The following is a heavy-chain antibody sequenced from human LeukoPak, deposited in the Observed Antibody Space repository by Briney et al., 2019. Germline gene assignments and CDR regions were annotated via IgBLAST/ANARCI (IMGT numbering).Heavy chain of an antibody. CDR3: ATDPVGYCNADGCYSVDY. CDR2: FDPEHGET. Sequence: ASAKVSCKVSGYTLTELSMHWVRQAPGKGLEWMGGFDPEHGETVYAQKFQGRLTMTEDTSTHTAYMELSSLRSDDTAVYYCATDPVGYCNADGCYSVDYWGQGTLVTVSS. V-gene: IGHV1-24*01. J-gene: IGHJ4*02. CDR1: GYTLTELS. D-gene: IGHD2-15*01.